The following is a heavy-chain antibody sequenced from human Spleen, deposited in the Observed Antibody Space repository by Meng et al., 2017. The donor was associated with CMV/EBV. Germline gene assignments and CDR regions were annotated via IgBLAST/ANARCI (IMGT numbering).Heavy chain of an antibody. CDR1: GFTFSNAW. D-gene: IGHD4/OR15-4a*01. Sequence: GESLKISCAASGFTFSNAWMSWVRQGPGKGLEWVANIKGDGSEIHYADSVKGRFTISRDNAKHSLYLQMNSLRADDTSVYYCAKANNFDSWGQGTLVTVSS. CDR3: AKANNFDS. J-gene: IGHJ4*02. V-gene: IGHV3-7*01. CDR2: IKGDGSEI.